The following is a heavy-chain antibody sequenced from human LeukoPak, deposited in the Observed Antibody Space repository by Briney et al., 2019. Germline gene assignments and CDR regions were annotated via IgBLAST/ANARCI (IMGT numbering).Heavy chain of an antibody. CDR3: ARHHRSSIAAAGRDY. Sequence: SETLSLTCTVSGGSISSSSYYGGWIRQPPGKGLEWIGSIYYSGSTYYNPSLKSRVTISVDTSKNQFSLKLSSVTAADTAVYYCARHHRSSIAAAGRDYWGQGTLVTVSS. J-gene: IGHJ4*02. D-gene: IGHD6-13*01. V-gene: IGHV4-39*01. CDR2: IYYSGST. CDR1: GGSISSSSYY.